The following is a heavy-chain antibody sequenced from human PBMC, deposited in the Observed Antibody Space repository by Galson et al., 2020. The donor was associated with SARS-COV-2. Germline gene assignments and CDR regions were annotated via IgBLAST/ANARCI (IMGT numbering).Heavy chain of an antibody. Sequence: SETLSLTCTVSGYSVSTTNYWGWVRQPPGRGLAWIGNVYPSGTTYYNPSLKSRATISVDTTNNQFPLRLDSVTAADTALYYCARQGVNMIVLVTVPCWWFDLWCRGTLVTVSS. J-gene: IGHJ2*01. D-gene: IGHD3-22*01. CDR1: GYSVSTTNY. CDR3: ARQGVNMIVLVTVPCWWFDL. V-gene: IGHV4-38-2*02. CDR2: VYPSGTT.